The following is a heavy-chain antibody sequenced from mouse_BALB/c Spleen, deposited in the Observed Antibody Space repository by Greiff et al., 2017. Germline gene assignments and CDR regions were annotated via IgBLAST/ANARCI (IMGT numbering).Heavy chain of an antibody. CDR3: ARDRYDAYYFDY. CDR1: GYSITSDYA. J-gene: IGHJ2*01. D-gene: IGHD2-14*01. V-gene: IGHV3-2*02. CDR2: ISYSGST. Sequence: EVQLQESGPGLVKPSQSLSLTCTVTGYSITSDYAWNWIRQFPGNKLEWMGYISYSGSTSYNPSLKSRISITRDTSKNQFFLQLNSVTTEDTATYYCARDRYDAYYFDYWGQGTTLTVSS.